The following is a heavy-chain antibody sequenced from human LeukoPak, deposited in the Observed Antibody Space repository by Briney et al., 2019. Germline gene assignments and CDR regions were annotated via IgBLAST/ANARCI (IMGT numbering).Heavy chain of an antibody. CDR2: IHYSGST. D-gene: IGHD3-10*01. Sequence: SETLSLTCTVSGGSISSYYWSWIRQPPEKGLEWIGYIHYSGSTNYNPSLKSRLTISVDTSKNQFSLKLSSVTAADTAVYYCARIPMVRGGFDYWGQGTLVTVSS. V-gene: IGHV4-59*01. J-gene: IGHJ4*02. CDR1: GGSISSYY. CDR3: ARIPMVRGGFDY.